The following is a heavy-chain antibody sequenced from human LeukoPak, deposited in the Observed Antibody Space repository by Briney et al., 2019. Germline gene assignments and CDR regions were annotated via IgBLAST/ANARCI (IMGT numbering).Heavy chain of an antibody. Sequence: SETLSLTCTVSGGSISSSYWSWIRQPPGKGREWIGYIYYSGSTNDNPTLKSRVTISVDTSKNQSSLKLSSVTAADTAVYYCARPRNRSHDIADWGQGTLVTVSS. V-gene: IGHV4-59*01. CDR3: ARPRNRSHDIAD. CDR2: IYYSGST. J-gene: IGHJ4*02. CDR1: GGSISSSY. D-gene: IGHD3-9*01.